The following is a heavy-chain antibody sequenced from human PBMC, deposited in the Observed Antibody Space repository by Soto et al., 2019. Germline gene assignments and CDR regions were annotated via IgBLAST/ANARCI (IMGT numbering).Heavy chain of an antibody. J-gene: IGHJ4*02. CDR1: GGTFSSYA. V-gene: IGHV1-69*14. CDR2: IIPIFGTA. CDR3: AGAGSWSHGKYYFDY. Sequence: QVQLVQSGAEVKKPGSSVKVSCKASGGTFSSYAISWVRQAPGQGLEWMGGIIPIFGTANYAQKFQGRVTITADKSPSTAYMKLSSLRSEDTAVYYCAGAGSWSHGKYYFDYWGQGTLVTVSS. D-gene: IGHD3-10*01.